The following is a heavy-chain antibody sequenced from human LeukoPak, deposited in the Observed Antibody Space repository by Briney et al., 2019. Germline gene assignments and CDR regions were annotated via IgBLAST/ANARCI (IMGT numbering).Heavy chain of an antibody. Sequence: ASVKVSCKASGYTFTGYYMHWVRQAPGQGLEWMGWINPNSGGTNYAQKFQGRVTMTRDTSISTAYMDLSRLRSDYTAVYYCSRLAPPHASGDYWGQGTLVTVSS. CDR1: GYTFTGYY. CDR3: SRLAPPHASGDY. CDR2: INPNSGGT. V-gene: IGHV1-2*02. J-gene: IGHJ4*02. D-gene: IGHD5-12*01.